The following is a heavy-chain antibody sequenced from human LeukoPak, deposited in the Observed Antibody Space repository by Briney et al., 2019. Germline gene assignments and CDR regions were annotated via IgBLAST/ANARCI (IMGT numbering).Heavy chain of an antibody. V-gene: IGHV1-2*02. CDR3: TRCPNMGDI. CDR2: IHPNSVGT. CDR1: VYTFTAYN. Sequence: ASVKVSCTASVYTFTAYNMQRVRQAPGQGLEWMWWIHPNSVGTNYTHKFHGRVTMTRDTSISTAYMELRRLSSYDTAVDYCTRCPNMGDIWGQGTMVTVSS. J-gene: IGHJ3*02.